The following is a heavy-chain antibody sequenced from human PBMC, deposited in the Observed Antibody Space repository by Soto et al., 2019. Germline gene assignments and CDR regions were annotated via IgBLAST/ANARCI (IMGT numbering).Heavy chain of an antibody. CDR2: ITDTGGDA. D-gene: IGHD3-10*01. J-gene: IGHJ4*02. V-gene: IGHV3-23*01. CDR1: GLTFGSRA. Sequence: SLRLSCVASGLTFGSRAMTWVRQAPGEGLQWVSTITDTGGDAKYADSVRGRFVISRDNSKKTLYLQMTSLTAEDSAMYYCARGSTDSYPGSRIFDFWGRGTLVTVSS. CDR3: ARGSTDSYPGSRIFDF.